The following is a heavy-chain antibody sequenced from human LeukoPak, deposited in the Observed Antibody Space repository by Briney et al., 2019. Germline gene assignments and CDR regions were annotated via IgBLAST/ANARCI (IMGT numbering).Heavy chain of an antibody. CDR2: IYYSGST. J-gene: IGHJ5*02. CDR3: ARHYYDSSGSPFLNWFDP. Sequence: SQTLSLTCTVSGGSISSGSYYWGWIRQPPGKGLEWIGSIYYSGSTYYNPSLKSRVTISVDTSKNQFSLKLSSVTAADTAVYYCARHYYDSSGSPFLNWFDPWGQGTLVTVSS. CDR1: GGSISSGSYY. D-gene: IGHD3-22*01. V-gene: IGHV4-39*01.